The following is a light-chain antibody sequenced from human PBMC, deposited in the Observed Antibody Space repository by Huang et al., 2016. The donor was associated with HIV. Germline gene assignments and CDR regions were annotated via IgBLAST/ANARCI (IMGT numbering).Light chain of an antibody. CDR3: QQSNNWPPVT. CDR2: GAS. J-gene: IGKJ4*01. Sequence: EVVLTQSPAILSVSLGERATLSCRASQTISTNLAWYQQKPGQAPRLLIYGASTRATGSPARVSGSGSGTEFTLTISSLQSEDFAVYYCQQSNNWPPVTFGGGTKVEIK. CDR1: QTISTN. V-gene: IGKV3-15*01.